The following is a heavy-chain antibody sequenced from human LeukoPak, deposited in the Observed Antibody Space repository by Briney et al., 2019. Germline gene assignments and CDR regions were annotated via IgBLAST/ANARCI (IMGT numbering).Heavy chain of an antibody. CDR3: TRVGRAWQPLGYFFDY. J-gene: IGHJ4*02. V-gene: IGHV3-7*01. Sequence: GGSLRLSCAASGFTFSSLWMTWVRQAPGKGLEWVANINQDGSEKYYVDSVKGRFTISRDSAKNSVYLQMNSLRVEDTAVYYCTRVGRAWQPLGYFFDYWGQGTLVTVSS. D-gene: IGHD5-12*01. CDR1: GFTFSSLW. CDR2: INQDGSEK.